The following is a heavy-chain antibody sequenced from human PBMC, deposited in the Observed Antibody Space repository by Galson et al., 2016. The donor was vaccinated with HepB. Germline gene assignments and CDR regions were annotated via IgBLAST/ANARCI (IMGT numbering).Heavy chain of an antibody. CDR3: TRGRNPLSSFDFIIAY. J-gene: IGHJ4*01. CDR2: ISSDGSYE. D-gene: IGHD2/OR15-2a*01. Sequence: SLRLSCAGSGFTFSSFPMHWVRQAPGKGLEWVAAISSDGSYEEYIDSVKGRFTISRDNSKNTLSLQMNSLRAGDTAVYYCTRGRNPLSSFDFIIAYWGHGTLVTVSS. V-gene: IGHV3-30*04. CDR1: GFTFSSFP.